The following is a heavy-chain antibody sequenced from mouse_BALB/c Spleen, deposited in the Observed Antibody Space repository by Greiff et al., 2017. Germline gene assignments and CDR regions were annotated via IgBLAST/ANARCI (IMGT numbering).Heavy chain of an antibody. D-gene: IGHD2-14*01. V-gene: IGHV3-2*02. CDR2: ISYSGST. J-gene: IGHJ3*01. CDR1: GYSITSDYA. CDR3: ARCRYDVAWFAY. Sequence: EVQLQESGPGLVKPSQSLSLTCTVTGYSITSDYAWNWIRQFPGNKLEWMGYISYSGSTSYNPSLKSRISITRDTSKNQFFLQLNSVTTEDTATYYCARCRYDVAWFAYWGQGTLVTVSA.